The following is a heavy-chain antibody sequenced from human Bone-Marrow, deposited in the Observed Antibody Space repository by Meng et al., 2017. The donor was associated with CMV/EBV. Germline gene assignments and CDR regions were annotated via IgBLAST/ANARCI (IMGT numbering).Heavy chain of an antibody. CDR1: GYSFTSYW. Sequence: KVSCKGSGYSFTSYWIGWVRQMPGKGLEWMGIIYPGDSDTRYSPSFQGQVTISADKSISTAYLQWSSLKASDTAMYYCARHKSSSWYDYFDYWGQGTLVTVSS. J-gene: IGHJ4*02. CDR3: ARHKSSSWYDYFDY. V-gene: IGHV5-51*01. CDR2: IYPGDSDT. D-gene: IGHD6-13*01.